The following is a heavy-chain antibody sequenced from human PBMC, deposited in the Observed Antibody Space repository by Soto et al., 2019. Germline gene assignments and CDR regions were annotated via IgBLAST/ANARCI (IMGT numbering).Heavy chain of an antibody. CDR2: IKHDGSDK. V-gene: IGHV3-7*01. CDR1: GFTFSNYW. J-gene: IGHJ1*01. D-gene: IGHD6-25*01. Sequence: QPGGSLRLSCAASGFTFSNYWMNWVRQAPGKGLEWVANIKHDGSDKNYVDSVKGRFTISRDNAQNSLFLQMNSLRAEDTAVYYCARDLTYSIGWVTYFQHWGRGTLVTVSS. CDR3: ARDLTYSIGWVTYFQH.